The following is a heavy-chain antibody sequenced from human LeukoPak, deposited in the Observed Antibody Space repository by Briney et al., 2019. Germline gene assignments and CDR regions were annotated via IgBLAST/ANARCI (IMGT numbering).Heavy chain of an antibody. CDR3: ARGVKMITLGGVIVSDMPGYYYVMDV. Sequence: ASVKVSCKASGGTFSSYAISWVRQAPGQGLEWMGGIIPIFGTANYAQKFQGRVTITADESTSTAYMELSSLRSEDTAVYYCARGVKMITLGGVIVSDMPGYYYVMDVWGKGTTVTVSS. J-gene: IGHJ6*04. CDR2: IIPIFGTA. D-gene: IGHD3-16*02. CDR1: GGTFSSYA. V-gene: IGHV1-69*13.